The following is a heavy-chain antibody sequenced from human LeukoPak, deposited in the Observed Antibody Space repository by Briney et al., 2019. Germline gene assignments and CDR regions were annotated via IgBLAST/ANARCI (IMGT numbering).Heavy chain of an antibody. Sequence: GGSLRLSCAASGFTFSSYWMHWVRQAPGKGLVWVSRINSDGSSTSYADSVKGRFTISRDNAKNTLYQQMNILRAEATAEYYCARETDCSSTSCYAGSDYSGQGTLVTVSS. CDR2: INSDGSST. V-gene: IGHV3-74*01. J-gene: IGHJ4*02. CDR3: ARETDCSSTSCYAGSDY. D-gene: IGHD2-2*01. CDR1: GFTFSSYW.